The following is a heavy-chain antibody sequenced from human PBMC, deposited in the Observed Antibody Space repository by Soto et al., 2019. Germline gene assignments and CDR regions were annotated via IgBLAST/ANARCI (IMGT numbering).Heavy chain of an antibody. CDR1: GGSISSGAYY. V-gene: IGHV4-31*03. CDR2: IYYSWST. D-gene: IGHD6-13*01. Sequence: QVQLQESGPGLVKPSQTLSLTCTVSGGSISSGAYYWSWIRQHPGKGLEWIGHIYYSWSTYYNPSLKSRVTISRDTSKNQFSLKLSSVTAADTAVYYCARVFYSIYPRYYYYGMDVWGQGTTVTVSS. CDR3: ARVFYSIYPRYYYYGMDV. J-gene: IGHJ6*02.